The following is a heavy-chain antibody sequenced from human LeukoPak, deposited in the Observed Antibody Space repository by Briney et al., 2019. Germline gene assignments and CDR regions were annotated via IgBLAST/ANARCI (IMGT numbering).Heavy chain of an antibody. D-gene: IGHD2-21*02. Sequence: GGSLRLSCAASGFTFDRFTIHWVRQTPGKGLEWVSLINRRGHTFYADSVKGRFTISRDNSKNSVSLQMNSLRPEDTALYHCAKEVDCPSDCLFFHSWGQGTLVTVSS. CDR2: INRRGHT. CDR3: AKEVDCPSDCLFFHS. CDR1: GFTFDRFT. V-gene: IGHV3-43*01. J-gene: IGHJ4*02.